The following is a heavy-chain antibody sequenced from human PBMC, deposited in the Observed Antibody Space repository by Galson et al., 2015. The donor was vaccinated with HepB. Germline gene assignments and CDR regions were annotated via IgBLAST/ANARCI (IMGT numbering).Heavy chain of an antibody. CDR2: ISYDGSNK. V-gene: IGHV3-30*04. CDR1: GFTFSSYA. CDR3: ARELEDGPDY. Sequence: SLRLSCAASGFTFSSYAMHWVRQAPGKGLEWVAVISYDGSNKYYADSVKGRFTISRDNSKNTLYLQMNSLRAEDTAVYYCARELEDGPDYWGQGTLVTVSS. D-gene: IGHD3-3*01. J-gene: IGHJ4*02.